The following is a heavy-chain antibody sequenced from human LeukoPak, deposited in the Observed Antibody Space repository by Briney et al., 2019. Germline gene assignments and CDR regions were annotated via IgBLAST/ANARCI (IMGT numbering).Heavy chain of an antibody. CDR3: ARGRLWLVDY. V-gene: IGHV4-34*01. D-gene: IGHD6-19*01. J-gene: IGHJ4*02. CDR2: INHSGST. CDR1: GGSISSYY. Sequence: RPSETLSLTCTVSGGSISSYYWSWIRQPPGKGLEWIGEINHSGSTNYNPSLKSRVTISVDTSKNQFSLKLSSVTAADTAVYYCARGRLWLVDYWGQGTLVTVSS.